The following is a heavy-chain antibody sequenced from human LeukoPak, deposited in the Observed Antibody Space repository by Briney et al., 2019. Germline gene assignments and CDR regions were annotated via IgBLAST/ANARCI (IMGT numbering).Heavy chain of an antibody. J-gene: IGHJ4*02. CDR1: GGSISSYY. Sequence: PSETLSLTCTVSGGSISSYYWSWIRQPPGKGLEWIGYIYYSGTTNYSPSLKSRVTLSVDTSKNQFSLKLSSVTAADTAVYYCARHLRTAAAGTFDYWGQGTLVTVSS. CDR3: ARHLRTAAAGTFDY. V-gene: IGHV4-59*08. CDR2: IYYSGTT. D-gene: IGHD6-13*01.